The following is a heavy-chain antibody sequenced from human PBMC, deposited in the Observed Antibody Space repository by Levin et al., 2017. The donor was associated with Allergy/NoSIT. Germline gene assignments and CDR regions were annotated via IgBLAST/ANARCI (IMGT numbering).Heavy chain of an antibody. V-gene: IGHV3-30*18. CDR2: ISFDGTDK. Sequence: SCAASGFPFSSYAIHWVRQAPGKGLEWVAVISFDGTDKFYADSVKGRFTVSRDNSKNTLYLQMNSLRAEDTAVYYCAKDLAARGETFKYFHYWGRGTLVTVS. CDR1: GFPFSSYA. J-gene: IGHJ1*01. CDR3: AKDLAARGETFKYFHY. D-gene: IGHD3-10*01.